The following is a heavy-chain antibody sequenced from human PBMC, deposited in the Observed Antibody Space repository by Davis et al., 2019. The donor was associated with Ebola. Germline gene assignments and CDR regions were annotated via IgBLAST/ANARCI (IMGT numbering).Heavy chain of an antibody. D-gene: IGHD6-13*01. CDR2: ISSSSSTL. CDR3: ARGGDSSVWYARFDY. Sequence: GESLKISCVASGFTFSRYSMNWVRQAPGKGLEWVSYISSSSSTLYYADSVRGRFIISRDSAKSSVSVQLNSLRDDDTAVYYCARGGDSSVWYARFDYWGQGILVTVSS. CDR1: GFTFSRYS. J-gene: IGHJ4*02. V-gene: IGHV3-48*02.